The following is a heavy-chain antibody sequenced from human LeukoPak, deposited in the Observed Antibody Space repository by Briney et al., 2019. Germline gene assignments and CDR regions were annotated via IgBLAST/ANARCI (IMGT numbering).Heavy chain of an antibody. CDR1: GGSISSYY. Sequence: SETLSLTCTVSGGSISSYYWSWIRQPPGKGLEWIGYIYYSGSTNYNPALKSRVTMSVDTSKNQFSLKLSSVSAADTAVYYCAREEITAAGRSLDYWGQGTLVTVSS. CDR2: IYYSGST. D-gene: IGHD6-13*01. CDR3: AREEITAAGRSLDY. V-gene: IGHV4-59*12. J-gene: IGHJ4*02.